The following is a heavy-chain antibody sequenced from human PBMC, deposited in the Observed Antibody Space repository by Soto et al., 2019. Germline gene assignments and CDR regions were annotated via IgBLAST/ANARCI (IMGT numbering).Heavy chain of an antibody. D-gene: IGHD3-22*01. Sequence: NPSETLSLTCSVSGDSMNNGDYFWTWIRQTPGKGLQWIGYISYSGSTFYNPSLKTRLAMSVDTSKNQFSVRLRSVTAADTAVYYCARDRAHFYESSGRLDLWGQGMLVTSPQ. CDR3: ARDRAHFYESSGRLDL. J-gene: IGHJ4*02. V-gene: IGHV4-30-4*01. CDR1: GDSMNNGDYF. CDR2: ISYSGST.